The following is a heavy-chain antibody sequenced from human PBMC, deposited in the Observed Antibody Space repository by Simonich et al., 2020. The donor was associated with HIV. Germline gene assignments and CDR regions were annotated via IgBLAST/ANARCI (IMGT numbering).Heavy chain of an antibody. V-gene: IGHV4-34*01. J-gene: IGHJ4*02. CDR1: GWSFSGYY. D-gene: IGHD4-17*01. CDR2: INNSGNT. Sequence: QVQLQQWGAGLLKPSETLSLTCAVYGWSFSGYYWSWIRQPPGKGLEWFGEINNSGNTNDNPSLKSLVTIAVDTSKNQFSLKLSSVTAADTAVYYCARRHPTTVTTPYFDYWGQGTLVTVSS. CDR3: ARRHPTTVTTPYFDY.